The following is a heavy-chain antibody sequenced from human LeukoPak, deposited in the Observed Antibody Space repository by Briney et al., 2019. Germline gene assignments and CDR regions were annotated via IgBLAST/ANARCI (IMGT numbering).Heavy chain of an antibody. V-gene: IGHV4-39*07. D-gene: IGHD3-3*01. CDR2: IHYSGST. J-gene: IGHJ5*02. Sequence: PSETLSLTCTVSGGSINSSSYYWSWIRQPPGKGLEWIGSIHYSGSTHYIPSLKSRVTMSVDTSKNQFSLKLSSVTAADTAVYYCAREFAIFGVLGWFDPWGQGTLVTVSS. CDR3: AREFAIFGVLGWFDP. CDR1: GGSINSSSYY.